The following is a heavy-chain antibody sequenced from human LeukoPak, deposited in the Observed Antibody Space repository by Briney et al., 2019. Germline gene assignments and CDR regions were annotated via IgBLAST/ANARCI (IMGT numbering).Heavy chain of an antibody. CDR2: IWYDGSKK. CDR1: GFTFSSYA. CDR3: ARDPRGIAVAGTADY. J-gene: IGHJ4*02. Sequence: GGSLRLSCAASGFTFSSYAMSWVRQAPGKGLEWVAVIWYDGSKKYYGDSVKGRFTSSRDNSKNTLYLQMNSLRAEDTAVYYCARDPRGIAVAGTADYWGQGTLVTVSS. D-gene: IGHD6-19*01. V-gene: IGHV3-33*08.